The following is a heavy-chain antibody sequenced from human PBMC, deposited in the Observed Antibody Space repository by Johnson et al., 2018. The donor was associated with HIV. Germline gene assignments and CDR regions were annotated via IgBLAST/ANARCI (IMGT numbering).Heavy chain of an antibody. J-gene: IGHJ3*02. CDR2: IRFDGSIE. V-gene: IGHV3-30*02. Sequence: VQLVESGGGVVQPGGSLRLSCAASGFMFSNYGMYWVRQAPGKGLEWVSFIRFDGSIEHQRDSVKGRFSISRDNSKNTMYLQMNSLRPEDTAVYYCAKTLGYDSSDYHDGFDIWGHGTMVTVSS. CDR3: AKTLGYDSSDYHDGFDI. CDR1: GFMFSNYG. D-gene: IGHD3-22*01.